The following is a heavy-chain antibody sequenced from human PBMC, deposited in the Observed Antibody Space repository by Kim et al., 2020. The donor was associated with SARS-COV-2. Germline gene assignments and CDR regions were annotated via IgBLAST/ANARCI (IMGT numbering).Heavy chain of an antibody. J-gene: IGHJ6*02. V-gene: IGHV3-9*01. CDR3: TKDVLAGGADV. D-gene: IGHD2-21*01. CDR2: I. Sequence: IGYADSVKGRFTTSINNGKNALYMQMNSLGPEDTALYYCTKDVLAGGADVWGQGTTVIVSS.